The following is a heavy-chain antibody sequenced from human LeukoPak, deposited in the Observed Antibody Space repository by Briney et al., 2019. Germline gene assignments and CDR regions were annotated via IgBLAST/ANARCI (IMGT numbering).Heavy chain of an antibody. Sequence: GGSLRLSCVASGFTFRDYSMAWVRQVPGGGLEWSPPIASDGYTVYPDPLKGRFTISRDNSRNTLYLQMNRLRAEDTAVYYCVKERDRGTDVADDFDFWGQGTLVTVSS. D-gene: IGHD6-19*01. CDR3: VKERDRGTDVADDFDF. V-gene: IGHV3-23*01. CDR2: IASDGYT. J-gene: IGHJ4*02. CDR1: GFTFRDYS.